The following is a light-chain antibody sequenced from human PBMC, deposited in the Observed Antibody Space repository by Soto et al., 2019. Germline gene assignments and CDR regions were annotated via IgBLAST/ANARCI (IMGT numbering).Light chain of an antibody. CDR2: GAS. Sequence: EIVLTQSPGTLSLSPGERATLSCRASQTISSTFLAWYRQRPGQAPRLLIYGASSRATGIPDRFSGSGSGTDFTLTISRLEPEDFAVYYCQQFGLSPTFGEGTKVEIK. CDR3: QQFGLSPT. J-gene: IGKJ4*01. V-gene: IGKV3-20*01. CDR1: QTISSTF.